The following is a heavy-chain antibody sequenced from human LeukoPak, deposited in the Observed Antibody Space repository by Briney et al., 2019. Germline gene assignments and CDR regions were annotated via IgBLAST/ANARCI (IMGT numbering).Heavy chain of an antibody. J-gene: IGHJ4*02. CDR3: ASQGGVGGY. Sequence: GGALRLSCAASGFTFSSYTMSWVRQVPGQGLEWGSAIGGSGGSTYYAASVKGRFTISRDNSKNTLSLQMNSMRADDTALYYCASQGGVGGYWGQGTLVTVSS. V-gene: IGHV3-23*01. D-gene: IGHD2-8*02. CDR1: GFTFSSYT. CDR2: IGGSGGST.